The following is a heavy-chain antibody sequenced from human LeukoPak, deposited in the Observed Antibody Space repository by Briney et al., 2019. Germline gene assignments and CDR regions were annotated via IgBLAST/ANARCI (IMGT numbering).Heavy chain of an antibody. CDR1: GFTFSSYS. V-gene: IGHV3-74*01. CDR2: INSDGSTT. D-gene: IGHD3-3*01. CDR3: ARGPLGYWYFDL. J-gene: IGHJ2*01. Sequence: GGSLRLSCAASGFTFSSYSMNWVRQAPGKGLEWVSRINSDGSTTTYADSVKGRFTISRENAKNTVYLQMNSLRAEDTAVYYCARGPLGYWYFDLWGRGTLVTVSS.